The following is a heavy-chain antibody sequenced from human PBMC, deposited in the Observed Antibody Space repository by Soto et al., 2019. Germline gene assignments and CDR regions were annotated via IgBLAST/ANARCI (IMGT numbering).Heavy chain of an antibody. Sequence: GGSLRLSCAASGFPFSSYGMHWVRQATGKGLEWVAVIWYDGSNKYYADSVKGRFTISRDNSKNTLYLQMNSLRAEDTAVYYCARDLGLGRGYYGSGSYYRGYYGMDVWGQGTTVTVS. CDR1: GFPFSSYG. D-gene: IGHD3-10*01. CDR2: IWYDGSNK. V-gene: IGHV3-33*01. CDR3: ARDLGLGRGYYGSGSYYRGYYGMDV. J-gene: IGHJ6*02.